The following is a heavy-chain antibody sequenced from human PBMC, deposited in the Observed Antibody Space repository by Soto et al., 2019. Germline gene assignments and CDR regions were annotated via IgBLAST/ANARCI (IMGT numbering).Heavy chain of an antibody. CDR3: ASQPIYYDSSGYDY. V-gene: IGHV4-31*03. CDR1: GGSISSGGYY. J-gene: IGHJ4*02. D-gene: IGHD3-22*01. CDR2: IYYSGST. Sequence: SETLSLTCTVSGGSISSGGYYWSWIRQHPGKGLEWIGYIYYSGSTYYNPSLKSRVTISVDTSKNQFSLKLSSVTAADTAVYYCASQPIYYDSSGYDYWGQGTLVTVSS.